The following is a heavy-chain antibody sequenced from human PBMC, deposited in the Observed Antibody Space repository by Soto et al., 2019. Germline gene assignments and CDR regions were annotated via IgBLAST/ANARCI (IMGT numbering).Heavy chain of an antibody. D-gene: IGHD6-13*01. J-gene: IGHJ4*02. Sequence: ASVKVSCKASGYTFTSYYMHWVRQAPGQGLEWMGIINPSGGSTSYAQKFQGRVTMTRDTSTSTVYMELSSLRSEDTAVYYCARGGGVIAAAGIGDYYFDYWGQGTLVTVSS. CDR1: GYTFTSYY. CDR3: ARGGGVIAAAGIGDYYFDY. CDR2: INPSGGST. V-gene: IGHV1-46*01.